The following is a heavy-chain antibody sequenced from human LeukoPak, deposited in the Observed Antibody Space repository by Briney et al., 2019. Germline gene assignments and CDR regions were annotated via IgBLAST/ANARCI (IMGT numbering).Heavy chain of an antibody. CDR1: GFTVSSNY. J-gene: IGHJ4*02. Sequence: GGSLRLSCAASGFTVSSNYMSWVRQAPGKGLEWVSVIYSGGSTYYADSVKGRFTISRDNSKNTLYLQMNSLRAEDTAVYYCARGSSSWYYFDYWAREPWSPSPQ. V-gene: IGHV3-53*01. CDR2: IYSGGST. D-gene: IGHD6-13*01. CDR3: ARGSSSWYYFDY.